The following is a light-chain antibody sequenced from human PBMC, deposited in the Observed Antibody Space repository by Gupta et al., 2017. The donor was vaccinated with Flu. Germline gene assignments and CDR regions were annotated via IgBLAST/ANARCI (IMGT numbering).Light chain of an antibody. Sequence: DIPMTPTPSTLSASVGDRVTITCRASQSISESLAWHQQKPGKAPKLLIYKASSLESGVPARFSGSGSGTEFTLTISSLQPEDFAVYYCQQCKSYPRTFGQGTKVEIK. CDR1: QSISES. CDR2: KAS. V-gene: IGKV1-5*03. J-gene: IGKJ1*01. CDR3: QQCKSYPRT.